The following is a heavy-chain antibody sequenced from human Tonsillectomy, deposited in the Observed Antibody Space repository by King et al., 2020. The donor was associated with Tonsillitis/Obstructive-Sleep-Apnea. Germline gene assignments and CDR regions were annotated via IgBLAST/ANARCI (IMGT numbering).Heavy chain of an antibody. D-gene: IGHD2-2*01. V-gene: IGHV3-23*04. J-gene: IGHJ6*03. CDR3: AKDLRCSSISCYSDYYYYMDV. CDR2: ISGRGHMT. Sequence: VQLVESGGGLVQPGGSLRLSCAASGFTLNSYAMIWVRQAPGKGLEWVSSISGRGHMTYYADSVMGRFTISRDKSNNTVSLQTNSLRAEDTAVYYCAKDLRCSSISCYSDYYYYMDVWGKGTTVTVSS. CDR1: GFTLNSYA.